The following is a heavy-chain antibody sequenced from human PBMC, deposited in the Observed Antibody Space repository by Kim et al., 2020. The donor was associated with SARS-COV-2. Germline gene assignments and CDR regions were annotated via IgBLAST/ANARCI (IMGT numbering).Heavy chain of an antibody. CDR3: ARGRDRSMDV. V-gene: IGHV6-1*01. J-gene: IGHJ6*02. Sequence: WYNDYAESVKSRITVTPDTSKNQFSLQLNSVTPEDTAVYYCARGRDRSMDVWGQGTTVTVSS. CDR2: WYN. D-gene: IGHD3-10*01.